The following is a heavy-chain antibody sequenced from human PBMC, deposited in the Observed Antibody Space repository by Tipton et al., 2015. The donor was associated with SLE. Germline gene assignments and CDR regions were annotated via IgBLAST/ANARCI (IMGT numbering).Heavy chain of an antibody. D-gene: IGHD3-3*01. CDR2: INWNSGTM. V-gene: IGHV3-9*01. CDR3: ARDRFWSGYYGWFDP. Sequence: SLRLSCAASGFTFDDYAMHWVRQAPGKGLEWVSSINWNSGTMSYADSVKGRFTISRDNAKNSLYLQMNSLRAEDTAVYYCARDRFWSGYYGWFDPWGQRTLVTVSS. CDR1: GFTFDDYA. J-gene: IGHJ5*02.